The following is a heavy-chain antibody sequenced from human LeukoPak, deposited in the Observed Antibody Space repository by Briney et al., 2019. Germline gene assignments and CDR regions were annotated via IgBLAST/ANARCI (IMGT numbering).Heavy chain of an antibody. J-gene: IGHJ4*02. CDR2: IRSKAYGGTT. CDR1: GFTFGDYA. CDR3: TRGYSYDPFDY. V-gene: IGHV3-49*04. Sequence: GRSRRLACTAAGFTFGDYAMSWVRQAPGKGLGWVGFIRSKAYGGTTEYAASVKGRFTISRDDSKSIAYLQMNSLKTEDTAVYYCTRGYSYDPFDYWGQGTLVTVSS. D-gene: IGHD5-18*01.